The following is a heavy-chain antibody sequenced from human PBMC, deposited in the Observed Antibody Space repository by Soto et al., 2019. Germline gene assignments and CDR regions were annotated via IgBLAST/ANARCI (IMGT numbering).Heavy chain of an antibody. D-gene: IGHD4-17*01. V-gene: IGHV4-30-2*01. Sequence: PSETLSLTCAVSGGSISSGGYYWSWIRQPPGKGLEWIGYIYHSGSTYYNPSLKSRVTISVDRSKNQFSLKLSSVTAADTAVYYCARSTDPYGDSYYFDYWGQGTLVTVSS. CDR1: GGSISSGGYY. CDR2: IYHSGST. CDR3: ARSTDPYGDSYYFDY. J-gene: IGHJ4*02.